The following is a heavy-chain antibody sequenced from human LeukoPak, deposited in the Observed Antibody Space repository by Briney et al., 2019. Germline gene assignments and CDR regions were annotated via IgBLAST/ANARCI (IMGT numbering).Heavy chain of an antibody. CDR3: ARYYGSGSKTVRAIDY. D-gene: IGHD3-10*01. Sequence: PSETLSLTCTVSGGSVISSSDLWVWIRQPPGKGLEWIGAIYYSGSTYYDPSLKSRTNISIDTSKNQFFLRVTSVTAADTAVYYCARYYGSGSKTVRAIDYWGQGTLVIVSS. CDR2: IYYSGST. J-gene: IGHJ4*02. V-gene: IGHV4-39*01. CDR1: GGSVISSSDL.